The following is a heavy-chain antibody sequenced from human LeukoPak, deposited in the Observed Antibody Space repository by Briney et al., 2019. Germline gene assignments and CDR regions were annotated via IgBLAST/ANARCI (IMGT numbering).Heavy chain of an antibody. Sequence: ASVKVSCKASGYDLTVYYIFWVRQAPGQGLEWMGWINPNSGGTNYAQKFQGRVTMTRDTSISTAYMELRRLKSDDTAVYYCARDFRVTTEYNWFDPWGQGTLVTVSS. J-gene: IGHJ5*02. D-gene: IGHD3-3*01. CDR1: GYDLTVYY. V-gene: IGHV1-2*02. CDR3: ARDFRVTTEYNWFDP. CDR2: INPNSGGT.